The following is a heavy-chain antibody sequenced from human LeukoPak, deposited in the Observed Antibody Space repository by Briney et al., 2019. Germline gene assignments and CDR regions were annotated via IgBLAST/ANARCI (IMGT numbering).Heavy chain of an antibody. CDR1: GFNFSNYW. CDR2: INQDGSEI. CDR3: ARDQSVLYGGNPEY. D-gene: IGHD4-23*01. V-gene: IGHV3-7*01. J-gene: IGHJ4*02. Sequence: GGSLRLSCSASGFNFSNYWMSWVRQVPGKGLEWVANINQDGSEIYYVDSVKGRFTVSRDNAKNSLFLQMTRLRAEDTAMYYCARDQSVLYGGNPEYWGQGSLVTVSS.